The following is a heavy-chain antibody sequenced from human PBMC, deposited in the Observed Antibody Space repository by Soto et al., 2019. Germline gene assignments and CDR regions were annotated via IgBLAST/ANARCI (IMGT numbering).Heavy chain of an antibody. V-gene: IGHV4-4*02. D-gene: IGHD6-19*01. CDR1: GDSLNNDNW. Sequence: QVQLQESGPGLVKPSGTLALTCSVSGDSLNNDNWWTWVRQSPGKGLEWIGETFRDGNTNYSPSLKGRVTISLDKSSNQFSLSLTSVTAADTAIYYCATAPNNSVVLVSCGQGTLVTLSS. CDR2: TFRDGNT. J-gene: IGHJ4*02. CDR3: ATAPNNSVVLVS.